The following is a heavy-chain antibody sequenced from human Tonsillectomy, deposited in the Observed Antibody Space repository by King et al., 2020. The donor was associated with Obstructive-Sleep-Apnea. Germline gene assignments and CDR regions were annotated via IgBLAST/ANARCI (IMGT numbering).Heavy chain of an antibody. CDR1: GFTVSSNY. V-gene: IGHV3-66*01. D-gene: IGHD4-23*01. Sequence: VQLVQSGGGLVQPGGSLRLSCAASGFTVSSNYMSWVRQAPGKGLEWVSVIYSGGSTYYADSVKGRFTISRDNSKNTLYLQMNSRRAEDTAVYYCAREGRAYGGIYFDYWGQGTLVTVSS. CDR2: IYSGGST. CDR3: AREGRAYGGIYFDY. J-gene: IGHJ4*02.